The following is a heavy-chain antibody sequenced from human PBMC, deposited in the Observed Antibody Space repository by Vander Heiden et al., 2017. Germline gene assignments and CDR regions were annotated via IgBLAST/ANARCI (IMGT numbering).Heavy chain of an antibody. CDR2: IRSKAYGGTT. V-gene: IGHV3-49*05. D-gene: IGHD2-15*01. CDR3: TRGPQDRYCSGGSCYSGY. J-gene: IGHJ4*02. Sequence: EVQLVESGGGLVKPGRSLRLSCTASGFTFGDYAMSGFRQAPGKGLEWVGFIRSKAYGGTTEYAASVKGRFTISRDDSKSIAYLQMNSLKTEDTAVYYCTRGPQDRYCSGGSCYSGYWGQGTLVTVSS. CDR1: GFTFGDYA.